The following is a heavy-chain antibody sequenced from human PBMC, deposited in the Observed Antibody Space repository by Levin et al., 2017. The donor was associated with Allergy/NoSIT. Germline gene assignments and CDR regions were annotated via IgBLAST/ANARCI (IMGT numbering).Heavy chain of an antibody. V-gene: IGHV3-21*01. J-gene: IGHJ5*02. D-gene: IGHD5-18*01. CDR2: ISSSSSYI. CDR1: GFTFSSYS. CDR3: ARDLGYVWFDP. Sequence: GESLKISCAASGFTFSSYSMNWVRQAPGKGLEWVSSISSSSSYIYYADSVKGRFTISRDNAKNSLYLQMNSLRAEDTAVYYCARDLGYVWFDPWGQGTLVTVSS.